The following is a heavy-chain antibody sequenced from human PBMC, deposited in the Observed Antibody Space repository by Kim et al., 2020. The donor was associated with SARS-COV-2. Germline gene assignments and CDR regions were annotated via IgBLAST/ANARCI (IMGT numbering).Heavy chain of an antibody. CDR3: ARTKVQLELRSYDSYGMDV. CDR2: IDWDDDK. Sequence: SGPTLVNPTQTLTLTCTFSGFSLSTSGMCVSWIRQPPGKALEWLALIDWDDDKYYSTSLKTRLTISKDTSKNQVVLTMTNMDPVDTATYYCARTKVQLELRSYDSYGMDVWGQGTTVTVSS. D-gene: IGHD1-7*01. V-gene: IGHV2-70*01. J-gene: IGHJ6*02. CDR1: GFSLSTSGMC.